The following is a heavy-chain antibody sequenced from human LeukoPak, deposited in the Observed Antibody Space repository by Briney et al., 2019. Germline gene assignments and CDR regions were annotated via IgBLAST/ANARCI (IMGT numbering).Heavy chain of an antibody. D-gene: IGHD3-10*01. V-gene: IGHV1-8*01. CDR1: GYTFTNYD. J-gene: IGHJ5*02. CDR2: MNPNSGNT. Sequence: ASVKVSCKASGYTFTNYDINWVRQATGQGLAWMGWMNPNSGNTGYAQQFQGRVSMTRDTSIGTAYMELSSLRSEDTAVYYCARGTMVRGVIYTWGQGTLVTVSS. CDR3: ARGTMVRGVIYT.